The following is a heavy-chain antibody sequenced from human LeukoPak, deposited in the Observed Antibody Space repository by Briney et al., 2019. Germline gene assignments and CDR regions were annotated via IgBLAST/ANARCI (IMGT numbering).Heavy chain of an antibody. CDR1: GFTFWSYG. Sequence: GRSLRLSCEASGFTFWSYGAHWVRQAPGKGLEWVAVISYDGRNQQFAASVKGRFTMSRDNSRNTVYLQLNSLSTEDTAVYYCAKDRRMMSAYYGMDVWGQGTTVIVSS. J-gene: IGHJ6*02. CDR2: ISYDGRNQ. CDR3: AKDRRMMSAYYGMDV. D-gene: IGHD3-16*01. V-gene: IGHV3-30*18.